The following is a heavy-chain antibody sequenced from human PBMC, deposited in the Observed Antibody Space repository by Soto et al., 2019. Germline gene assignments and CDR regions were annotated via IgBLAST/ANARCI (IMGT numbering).Heavy chain of an antibody. J-gene: IGHJ4*02. V-gene: IGHV1-46*03. D-gene: IGHD6-19*01. CDR3: ASTAVAGWDTAWFMDY. CDR1: GYTFTSYY. CDR2: INPSGGST. Sequence: GASVKVSCKASGYTFTSYYMHWVRQAPGQGLEWMGIINPSGGSTSYAQKFQGRVTMTRDTSTSTVYMELSSLRSEDTAVYYCASTAVAGWDTAWFMDYWGQGTLVTVSS.